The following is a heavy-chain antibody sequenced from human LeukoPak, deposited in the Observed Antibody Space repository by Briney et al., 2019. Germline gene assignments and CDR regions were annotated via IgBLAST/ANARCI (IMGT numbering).Heavy chain of an antibody. CDR1: EYTLTELS. J-gene: IGHJ4*02. V-gene: IGHV1-18*01. CDR2: ISAYNGDT. Sequence: ASVKVSCKVSEYTLTELSMHWVRQAPGQGLEWMGWISAYNGDTKYGQNFQGRVTMTTDTSTTTAYMDLRSLSSDDTAVYYCGRVDMATTKDYWGQGTLVTVSS. CDR3: GRVDMATTKDY. D-gene: IGHD5-24*01.